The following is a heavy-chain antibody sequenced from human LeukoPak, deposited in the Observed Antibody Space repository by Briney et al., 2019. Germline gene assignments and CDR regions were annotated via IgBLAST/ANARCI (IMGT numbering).Heavy chain of an antibody. CDR2: INHSGST. Sequence: SETLSLTCAVYGRSFSDFYWSWIRQPPGKGLEWIGEINHSGSTYYNPSLKSRVTISVDTSKNQFSLKLSSVTAADTAVYYCARDLCSSTSCYAGRRWFDPWGQGTLVTVSS. V-gene: IGHV4-34*01. CDR1: GRSFSDFY. D-gene: IGHD2-2*01. CDR3: ARDLCSSTSCYAGRRWFDP. J-gene: IGHJ5*02.